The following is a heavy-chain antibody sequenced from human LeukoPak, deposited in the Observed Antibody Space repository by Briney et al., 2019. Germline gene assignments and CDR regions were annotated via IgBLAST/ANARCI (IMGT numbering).Heavy chain of an antibody. CDR1: GFTFSGYY. V-gene: IGHV1-2*02. Sequence: ASVKVSCKAPGFTFSGYYMHWVRQAPGQRLEWMAWISPNSGGTNYVQKFQGRVTVTRDTSISTDYMEISGLTSDDTALYYCAREPSGSGGYDYWGQGTLVTVSS. D-gene: IGHD3-10*01. J-gene: IGHJ4*02. CDR3: AREPSGSGGYDY. CDR2: ISPNSGGT.